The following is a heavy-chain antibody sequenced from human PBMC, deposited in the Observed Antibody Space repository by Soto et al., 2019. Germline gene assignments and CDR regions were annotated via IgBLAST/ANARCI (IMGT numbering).Heavy chain of an antibody. CDR1: GGSISSSSYY. Sequence: SETLSLTCTVSGGSISSSSYYWGWIRQPPGKGLEWIGSIYYSGSTYYNPSLKSRVTISVDTSKNQFSLKLSSVTAADTAVYYCATSIAVPNWFDPWGQGTLVTVSS. CDR3: ATSIAVPNWFDP. V-gene: IGHV4-39*01. CDR2: IYYSGST. J-gene: IGHJ5*02. D-gene: IGHD6-19*01.